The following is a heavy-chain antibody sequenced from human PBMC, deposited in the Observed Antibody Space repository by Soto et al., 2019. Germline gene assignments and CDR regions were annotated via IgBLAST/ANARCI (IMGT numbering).Heavy chain of an antibody. J-gene: IGHJ4*02. D-gene: IGHD1-26*01. Sequence: GGSLRLSCAASGFTFSTYAIHWVRQTPGKGLEWVAVISYDGSDKYYTDSVKGRFTISRDNSKNTLYLQMNSLRAEDTALYYCARAYSGTYPMVDYLGQGTLVTVS. CDR1: GFTFSTYA. V-gene: IGHV3-30-3*01. CDR2: ISYDGSDK. CDR3: ARAYSGTYPMVDY.